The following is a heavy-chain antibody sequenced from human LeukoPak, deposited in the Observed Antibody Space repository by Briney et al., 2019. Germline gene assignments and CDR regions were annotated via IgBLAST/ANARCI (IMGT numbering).Heavy chain of an antibody. V-gene: IGHV3-23*01. CDR2: ISASGAGT. CDR3: AKQMTTVTRGFMDV. D-gene: IGHD4-17*01. Sequence: GGSLRLSCAASGFTFSTYAMSWVRQAPGKGLEWVSAISASGAGTYYADSVKGRFTISRDNSNNTLYLQMNSLRAEDTAVYYCAKQMTTVTRGFMDVWGQGTTDTVSS. J-gene: IGHJ6*02. CDR1: GFTFSTYA.